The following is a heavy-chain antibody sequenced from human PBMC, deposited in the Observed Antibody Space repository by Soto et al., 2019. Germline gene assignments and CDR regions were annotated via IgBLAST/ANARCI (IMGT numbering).Heavy chain of an antibody. CDR1: GFTFSSYS. J-gene: IGHJ4*02. CDR3: ARVLRWWSRISDD. Sequence: EVQLVESGGGLVKPGGSLRLSCAASGFTFSSYSMNWVRQAPGKGLEWVSSISSSSSYIYYADSVKGRFTISRDNAKNALYMQKNSLRAEDTAGYYCARVLRWWSRISDDWCQGTLVTVSS. V-gene: IGHV3-21*01. D-gene: IGHD2-8*02. CDR2: ISSSSSYI.